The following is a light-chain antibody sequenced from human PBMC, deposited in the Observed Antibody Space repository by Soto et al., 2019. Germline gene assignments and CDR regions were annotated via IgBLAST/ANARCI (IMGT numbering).Light chain of an antibody. CDR2: DAS. CDR3: QQRSNWPPVT. Sequence: EIVLTQSPATLSLSPGERATLSCRASKSVSSYLAWYQQKPGQAPRLLIYDASNRATGIPGRFSGSGSGTDFPLTISCLEPEDFAIDYCQQRSNWPPVTFGGGTKVEIK. V-gene: IGKV3-11*01. J-gene: IGKJ4*01. CDR1: KSVSSY.